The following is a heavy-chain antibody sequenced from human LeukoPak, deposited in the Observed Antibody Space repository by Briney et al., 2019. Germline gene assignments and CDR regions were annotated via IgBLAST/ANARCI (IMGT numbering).Heavy chain of an antibody. V-gene: IGHV4-59*01. Sequence: SETLSLTCTVSGGSISSYYRSWIRQPPGKGLEWIGYIYYSGSTNYNPSLKSRVTISVDTSKNQFSLKLSSVTAADTAVYYCASHGDYVWGSYRSFDYWGQGTLVTVSS. J-gene: IGHJ4*02. CDR3: ASHGDYVWGSYRSFDY. CDR1: GGSISSYY. D-gene: IGHD3-16*02. CDR2: IYYSGST.